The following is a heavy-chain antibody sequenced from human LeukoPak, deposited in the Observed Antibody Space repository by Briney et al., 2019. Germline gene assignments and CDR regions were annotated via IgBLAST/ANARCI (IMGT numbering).Heavy chain of an antibody. CDR2: ISNSASTM. CDR3: ARSGYLNG. J-gene: IGHJ1*01. D-gene: IGHD3-3*01. CDR1: GFTFSSYE. Sequence: PVGSLRLSCAASGFTFSSYEMNWVRQAPGKGLEWVSYISNSASTMYYADSVKGRFTISRDNAKNSLYLQMNSLRAEDTAVYYCARSGYLNGWGQGTLVTVSS. V-gene: IGHV3-48*03.